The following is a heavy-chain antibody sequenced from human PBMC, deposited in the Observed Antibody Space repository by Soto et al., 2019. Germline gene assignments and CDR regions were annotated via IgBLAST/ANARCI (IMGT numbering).Heavy chain of an antibody. CDR2: IWNDGSNK. D-gene: IGHD1-26*01. J-gene: IGHJ3*01. CDR3: ARAQYTGSYFDACDV. CDR1: GFSFSSYG. Sequence: PGGSLRLSCGASGFSFSSYGMHWGRQAPGKGLDWVAVIWNDGSNKYYAESVKGRFTISRDNSKNTLYVQMNSLTVEDTAVYYCARAQYTGSYFDACDVWGQGTMVTVSS. V-gene: IGHV3-33*03.